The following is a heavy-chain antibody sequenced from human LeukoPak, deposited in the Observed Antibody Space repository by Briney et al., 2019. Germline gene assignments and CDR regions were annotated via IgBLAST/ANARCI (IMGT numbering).Heavy chain of an antibody. CDR1: GGSFSGYY. D-gene: IGHD3-22*01. V-gene: IGHV4-34*01. J-gene: IGHJ2*01. CDR3: ARGSSGYQNWYFDL. Sequence: SETLSLTCAVYGGSFSGYYWSWIRQPPGKGLEWIGEINHSGSTNYNPSLKSRVTISVDTSKNQFSPKLSSVTAADTAVYYCARGSSGYQNWYFDLWGRGTLVTVSS. CDR2: INHSGST.